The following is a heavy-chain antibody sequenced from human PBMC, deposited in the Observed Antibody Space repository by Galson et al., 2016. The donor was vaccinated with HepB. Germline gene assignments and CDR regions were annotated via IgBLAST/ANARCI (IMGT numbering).Heavy chain of an antibody. V-gene: IGHV4-34*01. J-gene: IGHJ6*02. D-gene: IGHD2-15*01. CDR1: GGSFSGYY. Sequence: ETLSLTCAIYGGSFSGYYWSWIRQPPGKGLEWIGEINHSGSTNYNPSLKSRVTISVDTSKNQFSLKLSSVTAADTAVYYCARFGGSLGMDVWGQGTTVTVSS. CDR2: INHSGST. CDR3: ARFGGSLGMDV.